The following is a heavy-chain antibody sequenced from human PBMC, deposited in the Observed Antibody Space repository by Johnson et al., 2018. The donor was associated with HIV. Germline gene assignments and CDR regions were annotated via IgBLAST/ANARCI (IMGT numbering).Heavy chain of an antibody. CDR2: IYSGGNT. D-gene: IGHD3-3*01. J-gene: IGHJ3*02. Sequence: EQLVVSGGGLIQSGGSLRLSCAASGFTVSSNYMSWVRQAPGKGLEWVSVIYSGGNTYYADSVKGRFTISRDNSKNTVYLQMNSLRAEDTAVYYCARENYYNFPLDAFDIWGQGTMVTVSS. V-gene: IGHV3-53*01. CDR1: GFTVSSNY. CDR3: ARENYYNFPLDAFDI.